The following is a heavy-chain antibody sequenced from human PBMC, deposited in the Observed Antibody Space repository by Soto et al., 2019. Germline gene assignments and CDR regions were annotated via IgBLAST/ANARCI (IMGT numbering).Heavy chain of an antibody. Sequence: EVQLLESGGGLVQPGGSLRLSCAASGFTFSSYAINWVRQAPGKGLEWVSAISGNGADTYYADSVKGRFTISRDNSKNPLFLQGNSLRAEDTAVYYCARGLLVWGIVITLDYWGQGALVSVSS. D-gene: IGHD3-10*01. V-gene: IGHV3-23*01. CDR2: ISGNGADT. CDR3: ARGLLVWGIVITLDY. J-gene: IGHJ4*02. CDR1: GFTFSSYA.